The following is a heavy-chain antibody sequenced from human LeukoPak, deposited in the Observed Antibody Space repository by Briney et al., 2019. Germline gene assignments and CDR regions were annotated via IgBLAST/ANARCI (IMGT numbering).Heavy chain of an antibody. V-gene: IGHV3-23*01. Sequence: PGGSLRLSCAASGFTFSDYYMNWIRQAPGKGLEWVSGISGSGGTTYYADSVKGRFTISRDNSKNTLYLQMNSLRAEDTAVYYCARWGYSYGSTNYWYFDLWGRGTLVTVSS. CDR3: ARWGYSYGSTNYWYFDL. CDR2: ISGSGGTT. D-gene: IGHD5-18*01. J-gene: IGHJ2*01. CDR1: GFTFSDYY.